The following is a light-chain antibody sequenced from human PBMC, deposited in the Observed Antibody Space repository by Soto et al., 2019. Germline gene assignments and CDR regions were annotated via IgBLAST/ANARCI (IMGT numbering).Light chain of an antibody. CDR3: QQYKSYWT. CDR1: QSISSW. CDR2: KAS. V-gene: IGKV1-5*03. J-gene: IGKJ1*01. Sequence: GDRVTITCRASQSISSWLAWYQQKPGKAPKLLIFKASTLESGVPSRFSGSGSGTEFALTISSLQPDDFATYYCQQYKSYWTFGQGTKVDIK.